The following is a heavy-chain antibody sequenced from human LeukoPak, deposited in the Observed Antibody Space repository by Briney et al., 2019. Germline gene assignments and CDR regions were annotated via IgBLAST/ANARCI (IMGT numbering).Heavy chain of an antibody. D-gene: IGHD3-22*01. J-gene: IGHJ4*02. Sequence: ASVKVSCKASGYTFTSYGTSWVRQAPGQGLEWMGWISAYNGNTNYAQKLQGRVTMTTDTSTSTAYMELRSLRSDDTAVYYCARDSSGYYSGDYWGQGTLVTVSS. CDR2: ISAYNGNT. CDR1: GYTFTSYG. V-gene: IGHV1-18*01. CDR3: ARDSSGYYSGDY.